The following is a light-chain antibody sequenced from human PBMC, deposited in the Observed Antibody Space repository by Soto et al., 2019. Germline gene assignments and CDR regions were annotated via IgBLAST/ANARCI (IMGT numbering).Light chain of an antibody. CDR2: GAS. CDR1: QSVSSSY. V-gene: IGKV3-20*01. J-gene: IGKJ5*01. Sequence: IVSPHSPYTLTVSPVERAPLSCSASQSVSSSYLAWYQQKPGQAPRLLIYGASSRATGIPDRFSGSGSGTDFTLTISRLEPEDFAVYYCQQYGSSITFGQGTRLEIK. CDR3: QQYGSSIT.